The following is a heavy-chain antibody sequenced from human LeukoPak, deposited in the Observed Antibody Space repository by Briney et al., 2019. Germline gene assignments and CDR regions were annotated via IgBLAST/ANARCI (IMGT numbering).Heavy chain of an antibody. CDR2: IIPIFGTA. CDR3: ARLRERITIFGVAIERGDAFDI. D-gene: IGHD3-3*01. Sequence: ASVKVSCMASGGTFSSYAISWVRQAPGQGLEWVGGIIPIFGTANYAQKFQGRVTITADESTSTAYMELSSLRSEDTAVYYCARLRERITIFGVAIERGDAFDIWGQGTMVTVSS. V-gene: IGHV1-69*13. J-gene: IGHJ3*02. CDR1: GGTFSSYA.